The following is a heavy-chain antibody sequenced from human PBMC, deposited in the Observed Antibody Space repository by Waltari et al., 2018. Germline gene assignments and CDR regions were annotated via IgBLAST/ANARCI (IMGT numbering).Heavy chain of an antibody. CDR2: TNPGVIT. Sequence: QVQLQQWGAGLLRPSETLSLTCAVYGVSLSDYYWTLIRQSPGKGLAWIGETNPGVITYYNPSLEIRVTIWLDKSKNQFSLHLDSVTAADTAVYYCVTGPRDKWVGRYSGEFFHHWGPGTLVTVSS. V-gene: IGHV4-34*02. CDR3: VTGPRDKWVGRYSGEFFHH. D-gene: IGHD3-9*01. CDR1: GVSLSDYY. J-gene: IGHJ1*01.